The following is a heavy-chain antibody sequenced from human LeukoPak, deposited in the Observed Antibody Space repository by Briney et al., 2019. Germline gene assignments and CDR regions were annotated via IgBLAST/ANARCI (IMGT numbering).Heavy chain of an antibody. CDR2: IYTSGST. Sequence: SETLSLTCTVSGGSISSSSYYWGWIRQPAGKGLEWIGRIYTSGSTNYNPSLKSRVTMSVDTSKNQFSLKLSSVTAADTAVHYCARVRCSSTSCPPAYYYYMDVWGKGTTVTVSS. J-gene: IGHJ6*03. V-gene: IGHV4-61*02. CDR3: ARVRCSSTSCPPAYYYYMDV. CDR1: GGSISSSSYY. D-gene: IGHD2-2*01.